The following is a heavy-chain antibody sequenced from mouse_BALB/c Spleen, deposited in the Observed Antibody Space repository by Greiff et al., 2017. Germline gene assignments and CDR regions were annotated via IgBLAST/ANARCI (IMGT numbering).Heavy chain of an antibody. D-gene: IGHD2-10*02. CDR1: GDSITSGY. CDR2: ISYSGST. J-gene: IGHJ3*01. CDR3: ARWYGNYVWFAY. V-gene: IGHV3-8*02. Sequence: EVKLQESGPSLVKPSQTLSLTCSVTGDSITSGYWNWIRKFPGNKLEYMGYISYSGSTYYNPSLKSRISITRDTSKNQYYLQLNSVTTEDTATYYCARWYGNYVWFAYWGQGTLVTVSA.